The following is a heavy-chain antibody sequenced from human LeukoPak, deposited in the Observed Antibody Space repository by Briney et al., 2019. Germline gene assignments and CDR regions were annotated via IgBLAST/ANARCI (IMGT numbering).Heavy chain of an antibody. Sequence: GASVKVSCKASGYTFTGYLIHWVRQAPRQGLEYMGWINPNSGGTKYAQKFQGRVTMTRDTSTSTASMEVSRLRSDDTAVYFCARDLSTSATWELDYWGQGTLVTVSS. V-gene: IGHV1-2*02. CDR1: GYTFTGYL. D-gene: IGHD6-25*01. J-gene: IGHJ4*02. CDR3: ARDLSTSATWELDY. CDR2: INPNSGGT.